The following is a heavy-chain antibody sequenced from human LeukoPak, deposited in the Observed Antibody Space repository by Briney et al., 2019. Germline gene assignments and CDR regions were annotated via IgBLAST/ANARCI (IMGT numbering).Heavy chain of an antibody. Sequence: GGFLRLSCAASGFTFNNYAMSCVRQAPGKGLEWVSSIHGSDDVGTYYADSVRGRFTISRDNSKDTLYLQMNSLRAEDTAVYYCAKDLVPTMRGGFHYWGQGTLVTVSS. CDR1: GFTFNNYA. V-gene: IGHV3-23*01. D-gene: IGHD5-12*01. CDR3: AKDLVPTMRGGFHY. CDR2: IHGSDDVGT. J-gene: IGHJ4*02.